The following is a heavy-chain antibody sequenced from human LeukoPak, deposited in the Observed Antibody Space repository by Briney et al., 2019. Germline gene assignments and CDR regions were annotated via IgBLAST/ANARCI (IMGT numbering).Heavy chain of an antibody. CDR1: GGSISSGSYD. D-gene: IGHD5-24*01. CDR2: IYTSGST. V-gene: IGHV4-61*02. CDR3: AGEMATIKSLAFDI. Sequence: PSQTLSLTCTVSGGSISSGSYDWSWIRQPAGRGLEWIGRIYTSGSTNYNPSLKSRVTISVDTSKNQFSLKLSSVTAADTAVYYCAGEMATIKSLAFDIWGQGTMVTVSS. J-gene: IGHJ3*02.